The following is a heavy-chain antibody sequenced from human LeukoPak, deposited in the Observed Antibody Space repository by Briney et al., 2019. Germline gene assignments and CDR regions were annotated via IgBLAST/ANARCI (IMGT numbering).Heavy chain of an antibody. CDR2: ISSSSSYI. CDR1: GFTFSSYS. D-gene: IGHD3-22*01. V-gene: IGHV3-21*01. Sequence: GGSLRLSSAASGFTFSSYSMNWVRQAPGKGLEGVSSISSSSSYIYYADSVKGRFTISRDNAKNSLYLQMNSLRAEDTAVYYCARDNYYDSSGLGYWGQGTLVTVSS. CDR3: ARDNYYDSSGLGY. J-gene: IGHJ4*02.